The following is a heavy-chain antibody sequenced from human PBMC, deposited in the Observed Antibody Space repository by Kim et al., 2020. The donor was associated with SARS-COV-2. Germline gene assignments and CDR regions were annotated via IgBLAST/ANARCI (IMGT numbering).Heavy chain of an antibody. CDR3: VRDRMGGAFDI. D-gene: IGHD3-16*01. CDR2: ITKSSTTI. CDR1: GFTFSAYD. V-gene: IGHV3-48*02. Sequence: GGSLRLSCATSGFTFSAYDMNWVRQAPGKGLEWLSFITKSSTTIYYADSVEGRFTISRDNAKNSLFLQMNSLRDEDTALYYCVRDRMGGAFDIWGQGTVV. J-gene: IGHJ3*02.